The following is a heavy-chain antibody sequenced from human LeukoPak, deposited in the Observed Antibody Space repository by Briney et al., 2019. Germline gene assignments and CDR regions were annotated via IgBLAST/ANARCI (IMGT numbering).Heavy chain of an antibody. J-gene: IGHJ4*02. CDR2: IHPDGETT. Sequence: ASVKVSCKTSGYAITSHFMHWVRQAPGQGLEWVGAIHPDGETTTYGQKFQGRVTMTCDTSTSTVYMDLSSLRSEDTAVYYCAREAIAAGKNFDYWGQGTQVTVSS. V-gene: IGHV1-46*01. D-gene: IGHD6-25*01. CDR3: AREAIAAGKNFDY. CDR1: GYAITSHF.